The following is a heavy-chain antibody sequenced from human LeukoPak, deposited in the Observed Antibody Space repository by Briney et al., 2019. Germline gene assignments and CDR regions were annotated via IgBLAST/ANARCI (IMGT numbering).Heavy chain of an antibody. J-gene: IGHJ4*02. D-gene: IGHD3-16*01. CDR3: ARGNLYTAATIEDY. V-gene: IGHV3-30-3*01. Sequence: GGSLRLSCAASGFAFSRYVIHWVRQGPGKGLEWVAVISPEGYMKDYADSVKGRFTVSRDNSKNTVYLQMNSLSAEDTSRYYCARGNLYTAATIEDYYGQGTLVTVSS. CDR1: GFAFSRYV. CDR2: ISPEGYMK.